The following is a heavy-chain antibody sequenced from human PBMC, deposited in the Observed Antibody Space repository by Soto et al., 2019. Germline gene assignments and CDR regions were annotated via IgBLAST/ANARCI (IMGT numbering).Heavy chain of an antibody. CDR1: GYNFTDYW. Sequence: PGESLKISCKASGYNFTDYWIDWVRQMPGKGLEWMGTIYPDGSETRYSPSFQGQVTISADKSISTAFLQWSSLEASDTAIYYCARGPPADHWGQGTLVTVSS. D-gene: IGHD1-26*01. J-gene: IGHJ4*02. CDR3: ARGPPADH. CDR2: IYPDGSET. V-gene: IGHV5-51*01.